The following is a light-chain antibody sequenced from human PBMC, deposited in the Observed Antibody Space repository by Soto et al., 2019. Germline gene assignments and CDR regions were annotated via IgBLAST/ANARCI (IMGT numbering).Light chain of an antibody. CDR2: GAS. CDR1: QSVSSN. Sequence: EIVVTQSPATLSVSPGERATLSCRASQSVSSNLAWYQQKPGQAPRLLIFGASTKATGIPARFSGSGSGTEFTLNISSLQSEDFAVYYCQQYTNWPLTFGGGTKVEIK. V-gene: IGKV3-15*01. CDR3: QQYTNWPLT. J-gene: IGKJ4*01.